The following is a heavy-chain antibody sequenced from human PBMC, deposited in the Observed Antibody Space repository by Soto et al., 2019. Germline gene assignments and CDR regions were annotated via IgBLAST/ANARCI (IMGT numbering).Heavy chain of an antibody. D-gene: IGHD3-22*01. Sequence: SETLSLTCTVSGGSISSYYWSWIRQPPGKGLEWIGYIYYSGSTNYNPSLKSRVTISVDTSKNQFSLKLSSVTAADTAVYYCAREGGAYYYDSSGPQGFDSWGQGTLVTVSS. J-gene: IGHJ4*02. V-gene: IGHV4-59*01. CDR3: AREGGAYYYDSSGPQGFDS. CDR1: GGSISSYY. CDR2: IYYSGST.